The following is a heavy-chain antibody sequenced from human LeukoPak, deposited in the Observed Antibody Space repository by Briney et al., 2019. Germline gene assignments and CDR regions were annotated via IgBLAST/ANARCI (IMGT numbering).Heavy chain of an antibody. CDR3: AADYSKFYYYYMDV. CDR2: INQGGSEK. V-gene: IGHV3-7*01. D-gene: IGHD4-11*01. J-gene: IGHJ6*03. CDR1: GFSFDNYA. Sequence: GGSLRLSCVASGFSFDNYAMTWVRQAPGKGLEWVANINQGGSEKDYVDSVKGRFTISRDNAKKSLFLQMKSLRAEDTAVYYCAADYSKFYYYYMDVWGKGTTVIVSS.